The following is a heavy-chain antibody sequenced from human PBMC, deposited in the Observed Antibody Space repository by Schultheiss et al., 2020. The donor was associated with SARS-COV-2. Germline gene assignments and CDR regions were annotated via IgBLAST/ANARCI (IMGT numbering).Heavy chain of an antibody. CDR1: GYTFTNYG. D-gene: IGHD5-18*01. V-gene: IGHV1-18*01. CDR3: ARGNVDTAMVTPNYFDY. J-gene: IGHJ4*02. CDR2: VSGYNGNT. Sequence: ASVKVSCMASGYTFTNYGISWVRQAPGQGLEWVGWVSGYNGNTEYPQKFRGRVTMTTDTSTSTVYMELSSLRSEDTAVYYCARGNVDTAMVTPNYFDYWGQGTLVTVSS.